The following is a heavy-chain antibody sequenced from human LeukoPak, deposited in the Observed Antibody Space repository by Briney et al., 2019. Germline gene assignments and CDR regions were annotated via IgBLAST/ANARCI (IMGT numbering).Heavy chain of an antibody. CDR1: GYIFSNYA. J-gene: IGHJ4*02. CDR3: AKASWVSSADAVL. D-gene: IGHD3-16*01. V-gene: IGHV3-23*01. Sequence: GGSLRLSCAASGYIFSNYAMSWVRQAPARGLEWVSSLRGDGETFYADSVKGRFTLSRDDSRDTVYLQLNNLRVEDTAVYYCAKASWVSSADAVLWGQGTLVTVSS. CDR2: LRGDGET.